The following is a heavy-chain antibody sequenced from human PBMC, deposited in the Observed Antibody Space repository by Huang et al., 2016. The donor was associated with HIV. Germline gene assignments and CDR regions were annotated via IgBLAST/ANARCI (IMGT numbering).Heavy chain of an antibody. CDR2: MNPNRGNT. J-gene: IGHJ4*02. Sequence: QVQLVQSGAEVKKPGASVKVSCKASGYTFTNCDINWVRQATGQGLGWSGGMNPNRGNTGYAQKFQGRVTITRNTSISTAYMELSSLRSEDTAVYYCARDEGSGSPDYWGQGTLVTVSS. CDR1: GYTFTNCD. CDR3: ARDEGSGSPDY. V-gene: IGHV1-8*03. D-gene: IGHD1-26*01.